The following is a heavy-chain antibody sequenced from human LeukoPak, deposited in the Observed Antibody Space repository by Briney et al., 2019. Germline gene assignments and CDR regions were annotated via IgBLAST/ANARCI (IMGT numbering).Heavy chain of an antibody. D-gene: IGHD1-1*01. J-gene: IGHJ4*02. CDR3: VRVKGTYFDY. Sequence: GGSLRLSCAASGFPLSSYSINWVRQAPGKGLEWVSYISSSSSNIYYLDSVQGRLTVSRDNDKNFLFLQIDSPRAEDTAVYYCVRVKGTYFDYWGQGTLVTVSS. CDR2: ISSSSSNI. CDR1: GFPLSSYS. V-gene: IGHV3-48*01.